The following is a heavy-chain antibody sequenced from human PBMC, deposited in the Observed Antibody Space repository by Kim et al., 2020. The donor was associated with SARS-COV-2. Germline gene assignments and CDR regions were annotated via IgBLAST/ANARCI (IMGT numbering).Heavy chain of an antibody. CDR2: SSSGGSYI. CDR1: GFTFSDYY. Sequence: GGSLRLSCATSGFTFSDYYMSWIRQAPGKGLEWVSYSSSGGSYIYYADSVKGRFTISRDNANSSLYLQMKSLRAEDTAVYYCARAKGDSYGFRYFDYWG. V-gene: IGHV3-11*01. D-gene: IGHD5-18*01. CDR3: ARAKGDSYGFRYFDY. J-gene: IGHJ4*01.